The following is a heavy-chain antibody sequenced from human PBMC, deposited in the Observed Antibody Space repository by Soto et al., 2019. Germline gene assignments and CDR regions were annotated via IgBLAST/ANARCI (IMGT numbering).Heavy chain of an antibody. CDR1: GFPFCSYS. V-gene: IGHV3-21*06. D-gene: IGHD1-1*01. CDR2: ITRSGFDI. Sequence: EVQLVESGGGLVKPGGSRRLSCAASGFPFCSYSMRWVRQAPGKGLEWVSSITRSGFDIYDADSVKGRCSSSRDNAKNSLNLQMNSLRADDTAVYFGTRRTGTTYAPWGQGTMVTVSS. CDR3: TRRTGTTYAP. J-gene: IGHJ5*02.